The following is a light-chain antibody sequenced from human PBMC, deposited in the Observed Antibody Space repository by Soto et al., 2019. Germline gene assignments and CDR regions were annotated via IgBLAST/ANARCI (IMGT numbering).Light chain of an antibody. J-gene: IGKJ1*01. CDR3: QQSYSTPRP. Sequence: DIQMTQSPSSLSASVGDRVTITCRASQSISSYLNWYQQKPGKAPKLLIYAASSLQSGVPSRFSGSGSGTDFTLTIRSLKPEDFATYYCQQSYSTPRPYGQRTKVEIK. CDR1: QSISSY. V-gene: IGKV1-39*01. CDR2: AAS.